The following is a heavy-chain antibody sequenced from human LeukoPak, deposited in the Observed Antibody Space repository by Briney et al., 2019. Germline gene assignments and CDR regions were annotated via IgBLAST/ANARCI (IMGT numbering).Heavy chain of an antibody. CDR3: ASTPFNENFDY. CDR1: GFTFSDYY. CDR2: ISSSGSTI. Sequence: PGGSLRLSCAASGFTFSDYYMSWIRQAPGKGLEWVSYISSSGSTIYYADSVKGRFTISRDNAKYSLYLQMNSLRAEDTDVYYCASTPFNENFDYWGQGTLVTVSS. J-gene: IGHJ4*02. D-gene: IGHD1-1*01. V-gene: IGHV3-11*04.